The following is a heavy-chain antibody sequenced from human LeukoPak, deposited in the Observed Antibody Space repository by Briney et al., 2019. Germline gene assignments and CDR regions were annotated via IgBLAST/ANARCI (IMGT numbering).Heavy chain of an antibody. J-gene: IGHJ4*02. D-gene: IGHD4-23*01. CDR2: INHSGST. CDR1: GGSFSGYY. V-gene: IGHV4-34*01. CDR3: ARRVLGGNYHFDY. Sequence: LETLSLTCAVYGGSFSGYYWSWIRQPPGKGLEWIGEINHSGSTNYNPSLKSRVTISVDTSKNQFSLKLSSVTAADTAVYYCARRVLGGNYHFDYWGQGTLVTVSS.